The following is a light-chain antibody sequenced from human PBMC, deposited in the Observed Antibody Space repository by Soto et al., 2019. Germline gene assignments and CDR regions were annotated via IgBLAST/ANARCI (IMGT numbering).Light chain of an antibody. Sequence: SALTQPPSASGSPGQSVTISCTGTSSDVGGHNYVSWYQQHPGKAPKLMISEVSKRPSGVPDRFSGSKSGNTASLTVSGLQAEDEADYYCSSYAGSNNVLFGGGTKLTVL. V-gene: IGLV2-8*01. CDR2: EVS. CDR3: SSYAGSNNVL. CDR1: SSDVGGHNY. J-gene: IGLJ2*01.